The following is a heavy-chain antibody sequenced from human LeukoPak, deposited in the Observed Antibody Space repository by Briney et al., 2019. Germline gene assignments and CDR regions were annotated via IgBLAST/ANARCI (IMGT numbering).Heavy chain of an antibody. CDR1: GFTFRSYA. CDR3: ARSLPNYYDSSGSHAFDI. J-gene: IGHJ3*02. CDR2: ISSSSSTI. Sequence: GGSLRLSCAASGFTFRSYAMSWVRQAPGKGLEWVSYISSSSSTIYYADSVKGRFTISRDNAKNSLYLQMNSLRAEDTAVYYCARSLPNYYDSSGSHAFDIWGQGTMVTVSS. V-gene: IGHV3-48*01. D-gene: IGHD3-22*01.